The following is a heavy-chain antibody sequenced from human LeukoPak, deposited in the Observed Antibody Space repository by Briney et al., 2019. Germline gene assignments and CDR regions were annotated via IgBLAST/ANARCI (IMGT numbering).Heavy chain of an antibody. Sequence: SVKVSCKASGGTFSSYAISWVRQAPGQGLEWMGGIIPIFGTANYAQKFQGRVTITADESTSTAYMELSSLRSEDTAVYYCARSPEMATIWYYYYGMDVWGQGTTVTVSS. D-gene: IGHD5-24*01. CDR3: ARSPEMATIWYYYYGMDV. V-gene: IGHV1-69*13. CDR1: GGTFSSYA. CDR2: IIPIFGTA. J-gene: IGHJ6*02.